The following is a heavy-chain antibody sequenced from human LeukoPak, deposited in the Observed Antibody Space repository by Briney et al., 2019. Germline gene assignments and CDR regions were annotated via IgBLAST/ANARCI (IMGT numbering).Heavy chain of an antibody. Sequence: SQTLSLTCAISGDSVSSNSAAWNWSRQSPSRGLEWLGSTYYRSKWYNDYAVSVKSLITINPDTSKNQFSLQLNSVTPEDTAVYYCARGDIVATIPLYYYGMDVWGQGTTVTVSS. J-gene: IGHJ6*02. V-gene: IGHV6-1*01. D-gene: IGHD5-12*01. CDR1: GDSVSSNSAA. CDR3: ARGDIVATIPLYYYGMDV. CDR2: TYYRSKWYN.